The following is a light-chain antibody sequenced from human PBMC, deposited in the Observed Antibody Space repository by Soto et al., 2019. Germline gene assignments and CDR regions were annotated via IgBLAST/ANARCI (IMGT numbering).Light chain of an antibody. CDR2: DVS. Sequence: QSVLTQPASVSGSPGQSITISCTGTSSDVGSYNYVSWYQQYPGKAPKLMIYDVSNRPSGVSYRFSGSKSGNTASLTISGLQDEDEADYYCSSYTTSSTHVVFGGGTKLTV. J-gene: IGLJ2*01. CDR3: SSYTTSSTHVV. V-gene: IGLV2-14*01. CDR1: SSDVGSYNY.